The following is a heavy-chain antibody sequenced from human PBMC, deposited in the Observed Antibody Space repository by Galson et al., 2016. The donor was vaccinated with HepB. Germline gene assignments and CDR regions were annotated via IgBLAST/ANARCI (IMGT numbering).Heavy chain of an antibody. Sequence: SVKVSCKASGYTFISYGISWVRQAPGQGFEWMGWIRAYSGNTNYAQKFQGRVTMTTGTSTSTAYMELRRLRSDDTAVYFCVREGDFEYSSSSLGFPFDYWGQGTLVTVSS. D-gene: IGHD6-6*01. J-gene: IGHJ4*02. CDR2: IRAYSGNT. CDR3: VREGDFEYSSSSLGFPFDY. V-gene: IGHV1-18*01. CDR1: GYTFISYG.